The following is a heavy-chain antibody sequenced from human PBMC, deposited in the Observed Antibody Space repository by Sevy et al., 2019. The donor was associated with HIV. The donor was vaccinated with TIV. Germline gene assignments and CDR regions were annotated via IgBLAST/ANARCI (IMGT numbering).Heavy chain of an antibody. D-gene: IGHD4-17*01. CDR3: TKDPPVYGDFPYGMDV. CDR1: GFIFDDYG. V-gene: IGHV3-30*18. J-gene: IGHJ6*02. CDR2: ISHDGGKK. Sequence: GGSLRLSCVGSGFIFDDYGMHWVRQAPGKGLEWVALISHDGGKKYYADTVKGRFTISRDNFKNTLYLQMNTLSRDDTAAYFCTKDPPVYGDFPYGMDVWGQGTTVTVSS.